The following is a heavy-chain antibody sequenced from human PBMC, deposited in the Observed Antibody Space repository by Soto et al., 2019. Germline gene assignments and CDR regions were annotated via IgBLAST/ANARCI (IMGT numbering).Heavy chain of an antibody. CDR1: VFTFSSYP. Sequence: PGGSLRLSCAASVFTFSSYPMHWVRQAPGKGLEHVSSTSGDGRIMYYLDSVKGRFTISRDNSKNTLYLQMGSLRTEDMAVYYCARGRAAYYFDYWGQGALVPVSS. CDR3: ARGRAAYYFDY. J-gene: IGHJ4*02. V-gene: IGHV3-64*02. CDR2: TSGDGRIM. D-gene: IGHD6-25*01.